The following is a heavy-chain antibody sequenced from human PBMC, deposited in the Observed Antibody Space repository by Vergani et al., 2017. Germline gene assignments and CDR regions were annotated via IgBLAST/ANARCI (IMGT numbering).Heavy chain of an antibody. V-gene: IGHV4-39*01. CDR3: ARHSTDEWLVKWGWIDP. CDR1: GASIRSSNYY. Sequence: LQLQESGPGLVNPSATLSLTCSVSGASIRSSNYYWGWIRQPPGKGLEWIASIYYSGSTYYNPSLKSRVTISVDTSKNHFSLKLSSVTAADTAVYFCARHSTDEWLVKWGWIDPWGQGILVTVAS. CDR2: IYYSGST. J-gene: IGHJ5*02. D-gene: IGHD6-19*01.